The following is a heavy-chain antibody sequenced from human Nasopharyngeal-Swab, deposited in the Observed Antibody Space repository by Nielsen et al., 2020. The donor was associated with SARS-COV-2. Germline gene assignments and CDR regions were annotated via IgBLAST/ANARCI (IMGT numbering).Heavy chain of an antibody. D-gene: IGHD3-9*01. CDR2: ISYDGSNK. Sequence: GESLKISCAASGFTFSSYAMHWVRQAQGKGLEWGAVISYDGSNKYYADSVKGRFTISRDNSKNTLYLQMNSLRAEDTAVYYCARDLRWWGSRYFDWSRLVDNLYYFDYWGQGTLVTVSS. J-gene: IGHJ4*02. CDR1: GFTFSSYA. CDR3: ARDLRWWGSRYFDWSRLVDNLYYFDY. V-gene: IGHV3-30-3*01.